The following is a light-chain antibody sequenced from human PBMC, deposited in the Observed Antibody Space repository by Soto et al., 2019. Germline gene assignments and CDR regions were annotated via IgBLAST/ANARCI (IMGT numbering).Light chain of an antibody. J-gene: IGLJ3*02. CDR1: SSAVGSYNL. CDR3: CSYAGSTTWV. V-gene: IGLV2-23*01. CDR2: EGS. Sequence: QSALTQPASVSGSPGQSVSISCTGTSSAVGSYNLFSWYQQQPGKAPKLMIYEGSKRPSGVSNRFSGSKSGNTASLTISWLQAEDEAYYDCCSYAGSTTWVFGGGTTLTVL.